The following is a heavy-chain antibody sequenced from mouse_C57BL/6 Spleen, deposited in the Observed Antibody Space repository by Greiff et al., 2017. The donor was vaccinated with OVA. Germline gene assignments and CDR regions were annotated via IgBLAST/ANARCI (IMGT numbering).Heavy chain of an antibody. D-gene: IGHD2-4*01. Sequence: EVMLVESGGGLVKPGGSLKLSCAASGFTFSSYALSWVRQTPEKRLGWVATVSDGGSYTYYPDNVKGRFTISRDNAKNNLYLQMSHLKSEDTAMYYCARDGDYDYDEGAWFAYWGQGTLVTVSA. V-gene: IGHV5-4*01. CDR3: ARDGDYDYDEGAWFAY. CDR1: GFTFSSYA. J-gene: IGHJ3*01. CDR2: VSDGGSYT.